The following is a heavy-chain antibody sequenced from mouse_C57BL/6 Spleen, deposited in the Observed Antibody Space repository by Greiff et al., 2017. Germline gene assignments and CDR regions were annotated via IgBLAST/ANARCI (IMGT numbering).Heavy chain of an antibody. Sequence: VKLVESGPELVKPGASVKISCKASGYAFSSSWMNWVKQRPGKGLEWIGRIYPGDGDTNYNGKFKGKATLTADKSSSTAYMQLSSLTSEDSAVYFCARKGIYYYGSSYGYFDVWGTGTTVTVSS. D-gene: IGHD1-1*01. CDR1: GYAFSSSW. J-gene: IGHJ1*03. CDR2: IYPGDGDT. V-gene: IGHV1-82*01. CDR3: ARKGIYYYGSSYGYFDV.